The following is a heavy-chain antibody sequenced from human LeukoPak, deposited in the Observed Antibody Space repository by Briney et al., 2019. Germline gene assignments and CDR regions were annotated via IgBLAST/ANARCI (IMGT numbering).Heavy chain of an antibody. V-gene: IGHV4-59*01. CDR1: GGSSSSSY. D-gene: IGHD6-13*01. J-gene: IGHJ4*02. CDR2: IYHSGSS. CDR3: ATASMGYSSSWYFDY. Sequence: ETLSLTCTVSGGSSSSSYWSWIRQPPGKGLEWIGYIYHSGSSNYNPSLKSRVTISVDTSKKQFSLKLSSVTAADTAVYYCATASMGYSSSWYFDYWGQGTLVTVSS.